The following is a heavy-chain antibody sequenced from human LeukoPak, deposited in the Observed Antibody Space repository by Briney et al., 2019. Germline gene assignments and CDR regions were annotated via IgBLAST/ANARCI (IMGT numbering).Heavy chain of an antibody. V-gene: IGHV3-74*01. CDR2: INSDGSST. CDR3: ARAQTYYYDSSGYYYVGHWLDP. J-gene: IGHJ5*02. CDR1: GFTFSSYW. D-gene: IGHD3-22*01. Sequence: GGSLRLSCAASGFTFSSYWMHWVRQAPGKGLVWVSRINSDGSSTSYADSVKGRFTISRDNAKNTLSLQMNSLRAEDTAVYYCARAQTYYYDSSGYYYVGHWLDPWGQGTLVTVSS.